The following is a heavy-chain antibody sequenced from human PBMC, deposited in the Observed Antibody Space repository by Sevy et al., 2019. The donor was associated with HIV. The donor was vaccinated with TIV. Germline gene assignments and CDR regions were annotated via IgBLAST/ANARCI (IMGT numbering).Heavy chain of an antibody. J-gene: IGHJ6*02. CDR2: RSTSSNYI. Sequence: GGSLRLSCAASGFTLSSYNMNWVRRAPGKGLEWVSCRSTSSNYIDYADSVKGRFTISRDNAKNSLYLQMNTLRAEDTAVYYCARVVAYCSAGHCFPGYYYGMDVWGQGTTVTVSS. V-gene: IGHV3-21*01. D-gene: IGHD2-15*01. CDR3: ARVVAYCSAGHCFPGYYYGMDV. CDR1: GFTLSSYN.